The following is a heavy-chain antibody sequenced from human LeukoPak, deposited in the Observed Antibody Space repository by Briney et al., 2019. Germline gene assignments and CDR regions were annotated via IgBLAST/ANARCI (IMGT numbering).Heavy chain of an antibody. CDR2: NYYSGST. D-gene: IGHD5-18*01. V-gene: IGHV4-59*08. CDR3: ARRVGYSYDHWFDP. CDR1: GGSISSYY. Sequence: SETLSLTCTVSGGSISSYYWSWIRQPPGKGLEWIGYNYYSGSTNYNPSLKSRVTISVDTSKNQFSLKLSSVTAADTAVYYCARRVGYSYDHWFDPWGQGTLVTVSS. J-gene: IGHJ5*02.